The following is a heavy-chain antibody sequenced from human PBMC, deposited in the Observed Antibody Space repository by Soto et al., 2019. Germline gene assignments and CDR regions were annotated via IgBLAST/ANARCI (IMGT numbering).Heavy chain of an antibody. V-gene: IGHV3-23*01. CDR3: VKDPFGVIVRSLS. CDR1: GFIYNSYA. J-gene: IGHJ5*02. CDR2: ISSNGGET. D-gene: IGHD3-3*01. Sequence: GGSLRLSCGASGFIYNSYAMSWVRQAPGKGLEWVSGISSNGGETYYADSVKGRFSISRDNSKNTVSLQMSSLRVEDTAVYYCVKDPFGVIVRSLSWGEGTLVTVSS.